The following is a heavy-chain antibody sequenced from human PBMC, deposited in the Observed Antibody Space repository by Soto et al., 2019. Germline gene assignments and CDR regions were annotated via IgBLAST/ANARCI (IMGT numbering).Heavy chain of an antibody. D-gene: IGHD5-12*01. J-gene: IGHJ4*02. CDR3: AHRRGEHNAYALLNY. CDR2: IYWDDAK. V-gene: IGHV2-5*02. CDR1: GFSLSARGVG. Sequence: QITVKESGPTLVKPTQTLTLTCTVSGFSLSARGVGVAWIRQPPGKALEWLGIIYWDDAKRYSPSLRTRLSTPKDTPKNRGALTRTKMDPGDTGKYSCAHRRGEHNAYALLNYWGRGTLFTAPS.